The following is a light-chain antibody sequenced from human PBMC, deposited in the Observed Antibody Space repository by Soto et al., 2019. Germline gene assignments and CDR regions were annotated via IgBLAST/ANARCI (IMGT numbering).Light chain of an antibody. J-gene: IGKJ1*01. CDR1: QTISKN. Sequence: EIVLTQSPGTLSLSPGETATLSCRASQTISKNLAWYQQKPGQAPRLLIYDASTRATDIPDRFSGSGSGTEFTLTISSLKSEDFAVYYCQQYHDWPPWTFGQGTKVDIK. CDR3: QQYHDWPPWT. V-gene: IGKV3-15*01. CDR2: DAS.